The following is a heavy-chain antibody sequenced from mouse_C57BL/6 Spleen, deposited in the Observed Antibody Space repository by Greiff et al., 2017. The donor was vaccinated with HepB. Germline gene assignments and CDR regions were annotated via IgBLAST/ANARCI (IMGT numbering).Heavy chain of an antibody. CDR3: ATYYSNYAYFDY. CDR1: GYTFTSYG. CDR2: IYPRSGNT. D-gene: IGHD2-5*01. Sequence: VKVVESGAELARPGASVKLSCKASGYTFTSYGISWVKQRTGQGLEWIGEIYPRSGNTYYNEKFKGKATLTADKSSSTAYMELRSLTSEDSAVYFCATYYSNYAYFDYWGQGTTLTVSS. J-gene: IGHJ2*01. V-gene: IGHV1-81*01.